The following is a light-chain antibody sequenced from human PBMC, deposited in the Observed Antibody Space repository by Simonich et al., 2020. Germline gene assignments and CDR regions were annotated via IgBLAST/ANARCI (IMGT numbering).Light chain of an antibody. J-gene: IGLJ1*01. Sequence: QSALTQPASVSGSPGQSITISCTGTSSDVGDYNYVSWYQQHPGKAPKLMIYEVSKRPSGVSKRFSGSKFGNTASRTISGLQAEDEADYYCSSYTSSSTLFVFGTGTKVTVL. V-gene: IGLV2-14*01. CDR3: SSYTSSSTLFV. CDR1: SSDVGDYNY. CDR2: EVS.